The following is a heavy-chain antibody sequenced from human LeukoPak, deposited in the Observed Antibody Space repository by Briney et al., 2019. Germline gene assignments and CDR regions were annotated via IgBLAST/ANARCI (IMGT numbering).Heavy chain of an antibody. CDR1: GYTFTIYG. D-gene: IGHD2-8*01. V-gene: IGHV1-18*01. Sequence: ASVKVSCKASGYTFTIYGISWGRQAPGQGREWMGWISAYNGNTNCAQKLQGRVTMTTDTSTSTPYMELRSLRSDDTAVYYCARGRDAGSSFQHWGQGALVTVSS. CDR3: ARGRDAGSSFQH. J-gene: IGHJ1*01. CDR2: ISAYNGNT.